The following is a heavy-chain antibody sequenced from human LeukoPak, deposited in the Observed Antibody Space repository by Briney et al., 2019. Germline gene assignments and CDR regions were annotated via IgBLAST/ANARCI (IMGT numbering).Heavy chain of an antibody. CDR2: IYYSGST. CDR1: GGSISSYY. V-gene: IGHV4-59*01. J-gene: IGHJ4*02. D-gene: IGHD3-16*02. Sequence: SETLSLTCTVSGGSISSYYWSWTRQPPGKGLEWIGYIYYSGSTNYNPALKSRVTISIDTSKNQFSLKLSSVTAADTAVYYCARVYDYIWGTYRYTERLLDYWGQGTLVTVSS. CDR3: ARVYDYIWGTYRYTERLLDY.